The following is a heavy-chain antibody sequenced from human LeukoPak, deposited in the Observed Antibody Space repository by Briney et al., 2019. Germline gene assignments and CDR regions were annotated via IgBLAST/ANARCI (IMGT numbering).Heavy chain of an antibody. Sequence: SETLSLTCAVSGGSFSGYYWRWIRQPPGKGLEWIGEINHNGSTNYHPSLKRRVTISVDTSKNQSSLRLSSVTAADTAVDYCARGGGDTTQVVWGRKSWVDPWGQGTLVTVSS. J-gene: IGHJ5*02. D-gene: IGHD3-16*01. CDR3: ARGGGDTTQVVWGRKSWVDP. CDR1: GGSFSGYY. V-gene: IGHV4-34*01. CDR2: INHNGST.